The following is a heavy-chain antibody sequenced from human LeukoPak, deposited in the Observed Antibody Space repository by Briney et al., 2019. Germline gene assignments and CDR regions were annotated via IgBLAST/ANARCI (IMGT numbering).Heavy chain of an antibody. V-gene: IGHV4-38-2*02. CDR2: IYNSGST. J-gene: IGHJ4*02. Sequence: SETLSLTCAVSGYSISSGYYWGWIRQPPGKGLEWIGSIYNSGSTYYNPSLKSRVTISVDTSKNQFSLKLSSVTAADTAVYYCARDTLFRCGVGCSIEFDYWGQGTLVTVSS. CDR3: ARDTLFRCGVGCSIEFDY. D-gene: IGHD2-21*02. CDR1: GYSISSGYY.